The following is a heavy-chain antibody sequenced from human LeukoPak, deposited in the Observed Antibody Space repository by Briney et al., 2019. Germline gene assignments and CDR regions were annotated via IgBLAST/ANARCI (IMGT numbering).Heavy chain of an antibody. J-gene: IGHJ6*03. Sequence: GGSLRLSCAASGFTFSSYSMNWVRQAPGKGLEWVSSISSSSSYIYYADSVKGRFTISRDNAKNSLYLQMNSLRAEDTAVYYCARDLRSGPEPYYYYYMDVWGKGTTVTVSS. V-gene: IGHV3-21*01. CDR2: ISSSSSYI. D-gene: IGHD3-3*01. CDR1: GFTFSSYS. CDR3: ARDLRSGPEPYYYYYMDV.